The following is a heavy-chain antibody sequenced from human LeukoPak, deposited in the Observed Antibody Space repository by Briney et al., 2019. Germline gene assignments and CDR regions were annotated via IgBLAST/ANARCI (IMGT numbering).Heavy chain of an antibody. CDR3: ARIGYSYGGP. Sequence: SQTLSLTCAISGDSVSSNSSAWNWIRQSPSRGLEWLGRTYYRSKWYNDYAVSVKGRITINPDTSKNHFSLQLYSVTPEDTAIYYCARIGYSYGGPWGQGTLVTVSS. J-gene: IGHJ5*02. CDR1: GDSVSSNSSA. D-gene: IGHD5-18*01. V-gene: IGHV6-1*01. CDR2: TYYRSKWYN.